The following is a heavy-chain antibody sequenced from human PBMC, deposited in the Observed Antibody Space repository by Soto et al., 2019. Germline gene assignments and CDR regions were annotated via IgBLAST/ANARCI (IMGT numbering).Heavy chain of an antibody. CDR1: GFTVSSNY. J-gene: IGHJ3*02. Sequence: GGSLRLSCAASGFTVSSNYMSWVRQAPGKGLEWVSVIYSGGSTYYADSVKGRFTISRDNSKNTLYLQMNSLRAEDTAVYYCARFSEVHDAFDIWGQGTMVTVSS. CDR2: IYSGGST. V-gene: IGHV3-53*01. CDR3: ARFSEVHDAFDI. D-gene: IGHD3-10*01.